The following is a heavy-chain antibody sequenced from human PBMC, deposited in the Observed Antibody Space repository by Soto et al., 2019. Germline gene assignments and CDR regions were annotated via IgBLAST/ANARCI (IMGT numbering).Heavy chain of an antibody. CDR1: GYTFTSYD. Sequence: GASVKVSCKASGYTFTSYDINWVRQATGQGLEWMGWMNPNSGNTGYAQKFQGRVTMTRNTSISTAYMELSSLRSEDTAVYYCAKDSRAAWASGYYYGMDVWGQGTTVTVSS. CDR2: MNPNSGNT. J-gene: IGHJ6*02. V-gene: IGHV1-8*01. CDR3: AKDSRAAWASGYYYGMDV. D-gene: IGHD3-22*01.